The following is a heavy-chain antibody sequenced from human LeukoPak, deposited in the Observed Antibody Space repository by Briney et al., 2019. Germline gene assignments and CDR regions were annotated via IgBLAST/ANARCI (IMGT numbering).Heavy chain of an antibody. Sequence: PGGSLRLSCAGSGFTFSNSWMGWVRQAPGKGLEWVANVQHIGGETYYVDSVKGRFTISRDNAKNSLYLQMNSLRAEDTAVYYCARDHALYGIPAFDYWGQGTLVTVSS. CDR3: ARDHALYGIPAFDY. J-gene: IGHJ4*02. V-gene: IGHV3-7*01. CDR2: VQHIGGET. CDR1: GFTFSNSW. D-gene: IGHD5-18*01.